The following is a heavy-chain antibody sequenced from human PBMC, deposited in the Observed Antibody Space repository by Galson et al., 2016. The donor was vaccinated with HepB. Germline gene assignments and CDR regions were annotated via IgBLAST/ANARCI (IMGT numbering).Heavy chain of an antibody. D-gene: IGHD6-19*01. V-gene: IGHV4-61*02. CDR1: GGSVSRGSNY. Sequence: TLSLTCSVSGGSVSRGSNYWNWIRQTAGKGLEWIGRIYSSGSSDYNPSLKSRVTISIDTSKNQFSLKLTSLAAADTAVYYCARAPLTVTGHWYLDLWGRGTLVAVSS. J-gene: IGHJ2*01. CDR3: ARAPLTVTGHWYLDL. CDR2: IYSSGSS.